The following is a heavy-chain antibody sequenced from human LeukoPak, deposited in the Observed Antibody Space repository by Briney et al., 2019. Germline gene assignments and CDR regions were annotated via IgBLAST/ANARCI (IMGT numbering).Heavy chain of an antibody. CDR3: ARFGYVAAVDL. V-gene: IGHV3-7*01. CDR1: GLSLSAYW. CDR2: INPAGTET. Sequence: GGSLRLSCAASGLSLSAYWMTWVRQAPGTGLEWVANINPAGTETYYVDPVKGRFTISRDNAKNLLYLQMNSLRAEDTAVYYCARFGYVAAVDLWGQGTLVTVSS. D-gene: IGHD2-15*01. J-gene: IGHJ4*02.